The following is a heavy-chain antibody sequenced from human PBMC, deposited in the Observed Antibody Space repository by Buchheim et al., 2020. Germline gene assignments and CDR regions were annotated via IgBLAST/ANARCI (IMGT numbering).Heavy chain of an antibody. D-gene: IGHD1-26*01. V-gene: IGHV3-30*03. CDR3: ARPSRKGASYWDV. CDR1: GFTFSSYG. CDR2: ISYDGSNK. Sequence: QVQLVESGGGVVQPGRSLRLSCAASGFTFSSYGMHWVRQAPGKGLEWVAVISYDGSNKYYADSVKGRFTISRDNSKNTLYLQMNRLRAGDPAVNYCARPSRKGASYWDVWGQGPL. J-gene: IGHJ4*02.